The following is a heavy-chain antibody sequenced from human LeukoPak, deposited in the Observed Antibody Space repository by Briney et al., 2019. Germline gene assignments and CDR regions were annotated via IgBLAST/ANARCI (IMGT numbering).Heavy chain of an antibody. CDR3: ARDGAPFFGVVLASDM. V-gene: IGHV3-33*05. CDR1: GFTFSAYG. J-gene: IGHJ3*02. D-gene: IGHD3-3*01. CDR2: ISFDGSKR. Sequence: GKSLRLSCAAPGFTFSAYGMHWVRQTPGKGLEWVAYISFDGSKRSYADSVKGRFTISRDNSKKTLYLQMNSLRAEDTAVYYCARDGAPFFGVVLASDMWGQGTMVTVSS.